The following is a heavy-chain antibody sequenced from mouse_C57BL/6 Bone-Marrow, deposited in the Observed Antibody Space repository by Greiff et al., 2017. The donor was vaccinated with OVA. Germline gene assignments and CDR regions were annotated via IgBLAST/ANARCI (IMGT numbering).Heavy chain of an antibody. V-gene: IGHV1-50*01. CDR2: IDPSDSST. CDR3: ARWDYDDY. J-gene: IGHJ2*01. Sequence: VQLQQPGAELVKPGASVKLSCKASGYTFTSYWMQWVQQRPGQGLEWIGEIDPSDSSTNYNQKFKGKATLTEDTSSSTAYMQLSSLTSEDSAVYYCARWDYDDYWGQGTTLTVSS. D-gene: IGHD2-4*01. CDR1: GYTFTSYW.